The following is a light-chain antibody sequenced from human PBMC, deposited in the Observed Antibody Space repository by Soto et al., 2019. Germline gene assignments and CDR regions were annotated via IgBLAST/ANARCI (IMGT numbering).Light chain of an antibody. CDR2: GNN. CDR1: SSNIGAGYD. CDR3: CSYAGSSLYV. J-gene: IGLJ1*01. V-gene: IGLV1-40*01. Sequence: QPVLTQPPSVSGAPGQRVTISYTGSSSNIGAGYDVHWYQQLPGTAPKLLIYGNNNRPSGVPDRFSGSESGTSASLAITGLQAEDEAHYYCCSYAGSSLYVFGTGTKLTVL.